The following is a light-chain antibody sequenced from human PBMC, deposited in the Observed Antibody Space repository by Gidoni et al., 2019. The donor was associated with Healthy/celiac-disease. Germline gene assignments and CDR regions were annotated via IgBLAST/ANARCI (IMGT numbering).Light chain of an antibody. CDR2: GAS. V-gene: IGKV3-20*01. J-gene: IGKJ3*01. CDR3: QQYGSSPFT. Sequence: EIVLTQSPGTLSLSPGERATLSCRASQSVSSSYLDWYQQKPGQAPRLLLYGASSRATGIPYRFSGSGSGTDFTLTISRLEPEDFAVYYCQQYGSSPFTFXPXTNVDIK. CDR1: QSVSSSY.